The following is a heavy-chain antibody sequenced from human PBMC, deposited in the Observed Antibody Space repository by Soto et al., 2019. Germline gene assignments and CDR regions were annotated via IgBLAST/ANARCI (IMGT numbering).Heavy chain of an antibody. Sequence: EVQLLESGGGLAQPGGSLTLSCAASGFTFRDYTMTWVRQAPGQVLECISVILSDYNTFYAGSVRGRFTISRDNSKSTIYLEMNSLRAEDTAVYYCARRTNDYFGYWGQGALVTVSS. V-gene: IGHV3-23*03. CDR1: GFTFRDYT. CDR3: ARRTNDYFGY. J-gene: IGHJ4*02. CDR2: ILSDYNT.